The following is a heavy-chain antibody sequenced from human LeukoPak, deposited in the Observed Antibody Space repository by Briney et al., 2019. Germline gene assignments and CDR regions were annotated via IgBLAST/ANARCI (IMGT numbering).Heavy chain of an antibody. CDR1: GYSFTDYY. CDR3: ARGQYKMVFGYYNYYMDV. Sequence: ASVKVSCKAYGYSFTDYYLHWVRQAPGEGLEWMGWHKPYTGGSNHAQKFQGRVTLTSDTSVSSAYMELSGLTSDDTAVYYCARGQYKMVFGYYNYYMDVWGKGPTVTVSS. V-gene: IGHV1-2*02. D-gene: IGHD1-1*01. J-gene: IGHJ6*03. CDR2: HKPYTGGS.